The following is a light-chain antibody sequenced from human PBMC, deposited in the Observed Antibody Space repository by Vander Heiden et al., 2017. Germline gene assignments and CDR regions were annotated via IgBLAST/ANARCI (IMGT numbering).Light chain of an antibody. CDR2: EVS. CDR1: SRDVGGYSN. J-gene: IGLJ2*01. V-gene: IGLV2-14*01. CDR3: SSYTSSSTRV. Sequence: HSALTQPASVSWSPGQSSPISGTGTSRDVGGYSNVSWYEQHTSKAPKLMIYEVSNRPAGVSNRFSGYKSGNTASLTISGLQAEEEADYYCSSYTSSSTRVFGGGTKLTVL.